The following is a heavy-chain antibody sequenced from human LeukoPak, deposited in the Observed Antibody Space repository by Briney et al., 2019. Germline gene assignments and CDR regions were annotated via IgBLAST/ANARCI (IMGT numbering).Heavy chain of an antibody. CDR3: ARGPVGATPNDY. J-gene: IGHJ4*02. D-gene: IGHD1-26*01. CDR1: AYTFTTYD. V-gene: IGHV1-8*03. CDR2: MNPNSGNT. Sequence: GASVTVSSTASAYTFTTYDINWVRQATGQGLEWMGWMNPNSGNTGYAQKFQGRVTITRNTSISTAYMELSSLRSEDTAVYYCARGPVGATPNDYWGQGTLVTVSS.